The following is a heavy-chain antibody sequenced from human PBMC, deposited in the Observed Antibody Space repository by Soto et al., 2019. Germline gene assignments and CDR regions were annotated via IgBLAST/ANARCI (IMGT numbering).Heavy chain of an antibody. CDR1: GFTFSGYW. CDR2: IKQDGSEQ. J-gene: IGHJ6*02. CDR3: AREAV. V-gene: IGHV3-7*05. Sequence: EVQLVESGGRLVQPGGSLRLSCAASGFTFSGYWMSWVRQAPGKGLEWVANIKQDGSEQFYVDSVKGRFTISRDNAKNALYLQMNGLIAEDTAVYYCAREAVWGQGTTVTVSS.